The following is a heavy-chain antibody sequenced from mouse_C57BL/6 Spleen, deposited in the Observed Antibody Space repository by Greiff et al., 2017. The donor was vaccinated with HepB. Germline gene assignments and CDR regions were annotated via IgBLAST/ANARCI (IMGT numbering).Heavy chain of an antibody. D-gene: IGHD1-1*01. V-gene: IGHV1-50*01. CDR1: GYTFTSYW. Sequence: VQLQQPGAELVKPGASVKLSCKASGYTFTSYWMQWVKQRPGQGLEWIGEIDPSDSYTNYNQKFKGKATLTVDTSSSTAYMQLSSLTSEDSAVYYCATYYGSSYYYWGQGTTLTVSS. CDR3: ATYYGSSYYY. J-gene: IGHJ2*01. CDR2: IDPSDSYT.